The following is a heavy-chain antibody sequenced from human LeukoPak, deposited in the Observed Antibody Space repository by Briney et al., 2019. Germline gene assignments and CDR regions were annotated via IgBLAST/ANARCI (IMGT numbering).Heavy chain of an antibody. J-gene: IGHJ4*02. CDR3: AIVGYSFWSGNSPPYYFDY. Sequence: GESLRLSCAASGFTFSNYAMYWGRRARGKGLGLVSAISYDESNRYDADAVKGRFTISGDNSNNTLYLQMNTLRAEDTAVYYCAIVGYSFWSGNSPPYYFDYWGQGTLVTVSS. D-gene: IGHD3-3*01. V-gene: IGHV3-30-3*01. CDR1: GFTFSNYA. CDR2: ISYDESNR.